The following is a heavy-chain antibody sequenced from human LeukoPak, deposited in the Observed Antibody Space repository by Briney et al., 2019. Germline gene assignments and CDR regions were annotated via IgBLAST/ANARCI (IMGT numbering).Heavy chain of an antibody. CDR1: GGSISSGDYY. Sequence: SETLSLTCTVSGGSISSGDYYWSWIRQPPGKGLEWIGYIYYSGSTYYNPSLKSRVTISVDTSKNQFSLKLSSVTAADTAVYYCAREDHGDYSIDYWGQGTLVTVSS. V-gene: IGHV4-30-4*01. CDR2: IYYSGST. D-gene: IGHD4-17*01. J-gene: IGHJ4*02. CDR3: AREDHGDYSIDY.